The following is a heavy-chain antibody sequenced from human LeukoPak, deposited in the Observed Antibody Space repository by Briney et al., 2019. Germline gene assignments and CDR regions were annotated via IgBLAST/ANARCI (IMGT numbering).Heavy chain of an antibody. V-gene: IGHV4-61*02. Sequence: SETLSLTCTVSGGSISSSSYYWSWIRQPAGKGLEWIERIYTSGSTNYNPSLKSRVTMSVDTSKNQFSLKLSSVTAADTAVYYCARDRDWFDPWGQGTLVTVSS. J-gene: IGHJ5*02. CDR3: ARDRDWFDP. CDR1: GGSISSSSYY. D-gene: IGHD3-10*01. CDR2: IYTSGST.